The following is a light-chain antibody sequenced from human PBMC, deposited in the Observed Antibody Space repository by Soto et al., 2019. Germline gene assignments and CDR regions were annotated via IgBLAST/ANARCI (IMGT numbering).Light chain of an antibody. J-gene: IGKJ1*01. CDR2: GAS. CDR3: QQYGSSPPWA. V-gene: IGKV3-20*01. Sequence: EIVLTQSPGTLSLSPGERATRSCRASQSVSSSYLAWYQQKPGQAPRLLIYGASSRAAGTPDRFSGSGSGTDFTLTISRLEPEDFAVYYCQQYGSSPPWAFGQGTKVDIK. CDR1: QSVSSSY.